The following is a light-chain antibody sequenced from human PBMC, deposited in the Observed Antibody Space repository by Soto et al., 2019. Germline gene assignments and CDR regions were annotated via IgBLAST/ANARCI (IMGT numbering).Light chain of an antibody. J-gene: IGKJ4*01. V-gene: IGKV1-12*01. CDR2: GAS. CDR1: QGISNW. CDR3: QQTNTFLPLT. Sequence: DILMTPSPSSVSASVGDSVTITCRASQGISNWLAWYQQQPGTAPKLLIYGASSLQSGVPSRFSGGGSGTHFTLIISSLQPEDFATYYCQQTNTFLPLTFGGGTKVEI.